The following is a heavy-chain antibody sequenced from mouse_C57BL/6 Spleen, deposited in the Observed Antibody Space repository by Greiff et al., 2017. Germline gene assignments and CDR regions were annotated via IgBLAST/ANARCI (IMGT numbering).Heavy chain of an antibody. CDR3: ARGGLGGGYFDV. Sequence: QVQLKQSGAELVRPGTSVKVSCKAYGYAFTKYLIEWVKQRPGQGLEWIGVINPGSGGNKYNEKFKGKATMTADKSSSTAYMQLSSLTSEDSAVYFCARGGLGGGYFDVWGTGTTVTVSS. D-gene: IGHD1-1*02. CDR2: INPGSGGN. J-gene: IGHJ1*03. CDR1: GYAFTKYL. V-gene: IGHV1-54*01.